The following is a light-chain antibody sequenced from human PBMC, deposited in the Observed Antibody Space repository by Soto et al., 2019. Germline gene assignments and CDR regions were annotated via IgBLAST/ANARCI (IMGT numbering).Light chain of an antibody. CDR2: DAS. Sequence: EIVLTQSPGTLSLSPGERVTLSCRASQRISSTYLAWYQQTPGQAPRLLIYDASSRATGIPDRFSGSGSGTDFTLTISRLEPEDFAVYYCQQYGSSPFTFGPGTKVDIK. CDR1: QRISSTY. CDR3: QQYGSSPFT. J-gene: IGKJ3*01. V-gene: IGKV3-20*01.